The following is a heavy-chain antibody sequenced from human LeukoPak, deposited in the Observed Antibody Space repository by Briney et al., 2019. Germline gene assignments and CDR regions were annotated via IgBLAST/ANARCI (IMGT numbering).Heavy chain of an antibody. CDR2: ISYDGSNK. J-gene: IGHJ4*02. CDR3: ARTFAGAVDY. V-gene: IGHV3-30-3*01. CDR1: GFTFSSYA. Sequence: PGRSLRLSCAASGFTFSSYAMHWVRQAPGKGLEWVAVISYDGSNKYYADSVKGRFTISRDNAKNSLYLQMNSLRAEDTAVYYCARTFAGAVDYWGQGTLVTVSS. D-gene: IGHD2-8*02.